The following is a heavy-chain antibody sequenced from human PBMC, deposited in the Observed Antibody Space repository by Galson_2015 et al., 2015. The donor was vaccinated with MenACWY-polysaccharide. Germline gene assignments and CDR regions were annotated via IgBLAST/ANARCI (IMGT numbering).Heavy chain of an antibody. D-gene: IGHD2-2*01. V-gene: IGHV1-8*01. CDR1: GYTFTSCD. J-gene: IGHJ5*02. Sequence: SVKVSCKASGYTFTSCDINWVRQASGQGLEWMGWMNPNSGNTGSAQKFQGRISMTRNTSINTAYMELSSLISEDTAVYYCARDRAGSTRGGWFDPWGQGTLVTVSS. CDR3: ARDRAGSTRGGWFDP. CDR2: MNPNSGNT.